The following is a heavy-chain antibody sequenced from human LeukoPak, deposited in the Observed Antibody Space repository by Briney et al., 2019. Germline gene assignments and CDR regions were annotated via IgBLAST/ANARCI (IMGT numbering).Heavy chain of an antibody. CDR3: AKGSSVLHYYYMDV. CDR1: GFTFSSYA. Sequence: PGGSLRLSCAASGFTFSSYAMSWVRQAPGKGLEWVSAISGSGGSTYYADSVKGRFTISRDNSKNTLYLQMNSLRAEDTAVYYCAKGSSVLHYYYMDVWGKGTTVTISS. J-gene: IGHJ6*03. D-gene: IGHD6-19*01. V-gene: IGHV3-23*01. CDR2: ISGSGGST.